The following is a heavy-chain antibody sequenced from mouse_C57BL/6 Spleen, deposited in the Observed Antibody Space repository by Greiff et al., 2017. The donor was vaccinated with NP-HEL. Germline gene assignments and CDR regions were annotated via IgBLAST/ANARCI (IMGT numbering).Heavy chain of an antibody. CDR2: IRSKSSNYAT. CDR1: GFTFNTYA. CDR3: VRDLDSSGYHYAMDY. J-gene: IGHJ4*01. V-gene: IGHV10-3*01. D-gene: IGHD3-2*02. Sequence: DVKLVESGGGLVQPKGSLKLSCAASGFTFNTYAMHWVRQAPGKGLEWVARIRSKSSNYATYYADSVKDRFTISRDDSQSMLYLQMNNLKTEDTAMYYCVRDLDSSGYHYAMDYWGQGTSVTVSS.